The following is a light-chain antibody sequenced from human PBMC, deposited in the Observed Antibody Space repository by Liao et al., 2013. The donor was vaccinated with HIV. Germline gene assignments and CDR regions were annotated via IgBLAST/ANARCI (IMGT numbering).Light chain of an antibody. CDR3: QAWDSSTAYV. CDR1: ALPKQY. J-gene: IGLJ1*01. V-gene: IGLV3-25*03. CDR2: KDS. Sequence: SYELTQPPSVSVSPGQTARITCSGDALPKQYAYWYQQKPGQAPVLLIYKDSERPSGIPERFSGSSSGTTVTLTISGVQAEDEADYYCQAWDSSTAYVFGSGTKLAVL.